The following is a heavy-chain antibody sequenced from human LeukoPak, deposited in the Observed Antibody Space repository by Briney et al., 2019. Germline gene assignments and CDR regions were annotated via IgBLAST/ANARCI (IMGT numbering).Heavy chain of an antibody. CDR2: IYHTGST. CDR1: GGSISSGGYY. J-gene: IGHJ4*02. Sequence: SQTLSLTCTVSGGSISSGGYYWSWIRQPPGKGLEWIGYIYHTGSTYSNPSLKSRVTISVDTSKNQFSLSLTSVTAADTAVYYCARVAGVEVAPATSYWGQGTLVTVSS. D-gene: IGHD2-15*01. V-gene: IGHV4-30-2*01. CDR3: ARVAGVEVAPATSY.